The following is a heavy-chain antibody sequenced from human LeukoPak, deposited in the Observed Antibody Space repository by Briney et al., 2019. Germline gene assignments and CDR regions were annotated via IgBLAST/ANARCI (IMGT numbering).Heavy chain of an antibody. Sequence: PSETLSLTWAVYGGSFSGYYWSWIRQPPGKGLEWIGEINHSGSTNYNPSLKSRVTISVDTSKNQFSLKLGSVTAADTAVYYCAAGEAFDIWGQGTMVTVSS. CDR1: GGSFSGYY. CDR2: INHSGST. V-gene: IGHV4-34*01. D-gene: IGHD1-14*01. J-gene: IGHJ3*02. CDR3: AAGEAFDI.